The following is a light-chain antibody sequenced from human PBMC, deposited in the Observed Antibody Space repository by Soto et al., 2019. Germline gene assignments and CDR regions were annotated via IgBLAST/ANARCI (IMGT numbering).Light chain of an antibody. CDR2: DAS. Sequence: IVLTQTAGTRALSREERATGAGRVSQSVRNRYLAWYQKKPGQDPRLLLYDASSRPSGIPDRFTGSGSGTDFNLSISRLEPEDFAPYFCKQSSAFPLTFGGGTKLDIK. J-gene: IGKJ4*01. CDR3: KQSSAFPLT. V-gene: IGKV3-20*01. CDR1: QSVRNRY.